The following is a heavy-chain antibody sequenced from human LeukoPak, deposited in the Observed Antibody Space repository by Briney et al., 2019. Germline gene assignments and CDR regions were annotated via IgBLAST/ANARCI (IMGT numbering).Heavy chain of an antibody. CDR2: IYYNGDS. D-gene: IGHD4-23*01. CDR1: GGSINSYF. Sequence: SETLSLTCTVSGGSINSYFWFWIRQPSGKGLEWIGHIYYNGDSNYNPSLKSRVTISLDTSNQLSLKLNSVTAADTAVYYCARYLGGNFDYWGQGTLATVSS. J-gene: IGHJ4*02. V-gene: IGHV4-59*01. CDR3: ARYLGGNFDY.